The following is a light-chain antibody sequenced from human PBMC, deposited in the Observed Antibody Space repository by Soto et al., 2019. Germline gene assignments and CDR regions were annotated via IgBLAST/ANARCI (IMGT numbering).Light chain of an antibody. J-gene: IGKJ1*01. CDR1: QSLLHNNGYNY. CDR3: MQALQTPWT. Sequence: DIVMTQSPLSLPVTPGEPASISCRSSQSLLHNNGYNYFDWYLQKPGQSPQLLIYLGSNRASGVPDRFSGSGSGTDFTLKISRVEAEDVGVYYCMQALQTPWTFGQGTKVETK. CDR2: LGS. V-gene: IGKV2-28*01.